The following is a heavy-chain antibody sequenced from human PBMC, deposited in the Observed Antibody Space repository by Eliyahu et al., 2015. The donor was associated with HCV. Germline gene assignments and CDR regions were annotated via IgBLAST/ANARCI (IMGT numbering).Heavy chain of an antibody. CDR1: GFTFSPYG. D-gene: IGHD4-17*01. CDR2: ISYDGSNK. Sequence: VQLVESGGGVVQPGRSLRLSCAASGFTFSPYGIHWVRQAPGKGLEWVAIISYDGSNKFYADSVKGRFTISRDNSKNTLYLEMNSLKPEDTGVYYCAKVVYKFGDYENGMDVWGQGTTVTVSS. J-gene: IGHJ6*02. V-gene: IGHV3-30*18. CDR3: AKVVYKFGDYENGMDV.